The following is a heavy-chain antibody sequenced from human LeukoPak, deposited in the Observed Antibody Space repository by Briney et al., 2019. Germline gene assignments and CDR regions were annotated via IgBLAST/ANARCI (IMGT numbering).Heavy chain of an antibody. J-gene: IGHJ4*02. D-gene: IGHD1-26*01. CDR1: GGSISSYY. CDR2: IYYSGST. Sequence: SETLSPTCTVSGGSISSYYWSWIRQPPGKGLEWIGYIYYSGSTNYNPSLKSRVTISVDTSKNQFPLKLSSVTAADTAVYYCARGPGIVGATWVDYWGQGTLVTVSS. V-gene: IGHV4-59*01. CDR3: ARGPGIVGATWVDY.